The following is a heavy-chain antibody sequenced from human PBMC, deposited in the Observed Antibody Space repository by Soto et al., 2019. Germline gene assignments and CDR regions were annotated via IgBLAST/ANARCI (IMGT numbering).Heavy chain of an antibody. J-gene: IGHJ4*02. CDR3: ARGMEYSGYDRDTRIDY. V-gene: IGHV4-39*01. CDR2: IYYSGST. Sequence: QLQLQESGPGLVKPSETLSLTCTVSGGSISSSSNYWGRIRQPAGMGLEWIGSIYYSGSTYYNPSLKSRVTISVDTSKNQFSLKLSSVTAADTAVYYCARGMEYSGYDRDTRIDYWGQGTLVTVSS. CDR1: GGSISSSSNY. D-gene: IGHD5-12*01.